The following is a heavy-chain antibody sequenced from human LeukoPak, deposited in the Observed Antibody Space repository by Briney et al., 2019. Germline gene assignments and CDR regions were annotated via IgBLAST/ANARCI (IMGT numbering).Heavy chain of an antibody. D-gene: IGHD3-22*01. CDR1: GFTFSSYW. Sequence: PEGSLRLSCVASGFTFSSYWMSWVRQAPGKGLEWVANIKYDGSEKYYVDSVKGRFTISRDNAKNSLDLQMNSLRAEDTAVYYCARAAHYDSSGYYRPDYWGQGTLVTVSS. CDR3: ARAAHYDSSGYYRPDY. J-gene: IGHJ4*02. V-gene: IGHV3-7*01. CDR2: IKYDGSEK.